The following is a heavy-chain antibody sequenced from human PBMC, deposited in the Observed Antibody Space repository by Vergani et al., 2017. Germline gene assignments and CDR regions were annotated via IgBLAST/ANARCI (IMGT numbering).Heavy chain of an antibody. V-gene: IGHV4-39*07. CDR1: GDSLSGTNFY. CDR2: TGSQ. D-gene: IGHD3-22*01. CDR3: ASTTMLVGGDAFDI. J-gene: IGHJ3*02. Sequence: QLQLQESGPGLVKPSETLSLTCGVSGDSLSGTNFYWGWIRQPPGKGLEWIGTGSQYYNPSLKSRVTISIDTSKNQFSLKLSSVTAADTAVYYCASTTMLVGGDAFDIWGQGTMVTVSS.